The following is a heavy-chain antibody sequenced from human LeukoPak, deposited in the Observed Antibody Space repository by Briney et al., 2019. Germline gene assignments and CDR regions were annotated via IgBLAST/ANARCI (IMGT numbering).Heavy chain of an antibody. D-gene: IGHD2-2*02. CDR2: IYYSGST. CDR3: ARAHLGYCSSTTCYMSWFDP. J-gene: IGHJ5*02. CDR1: GGSISSGGYY. Sequence: SETLSLTCTVSGGSISSGGYYWSWIRQHPGKGLEWIGYIYYSGSTYYNPSLKSRVTISVDTSKNQFSLKLSSVTAADTAVYYCARAHLGYCSSTTCYMSWFDPWGQGTLVTVSS. V-gene: IGHV4-31*03.